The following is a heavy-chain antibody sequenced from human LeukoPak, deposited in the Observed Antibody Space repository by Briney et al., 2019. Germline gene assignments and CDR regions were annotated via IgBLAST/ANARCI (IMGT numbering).Heavy chain of an antibody. CDR3: ARSPRYSRLNRG. CDR1: GSTFSSYW. Sequence: GGSLRLSCAASGSTFSSYWMHWVRQAPREGREWVSSISSSSSYIYYADSVKGRFTISRDNAKNSLYLQMNSLRAEDTALYYCARSPRYSRLNRGWGQGTLVTVSS. V-gene: IGHV3-21*01. J-gene: IGHJ4*02. CDR2: ISSSSSYI. D-gene: IGHD6-13*01.